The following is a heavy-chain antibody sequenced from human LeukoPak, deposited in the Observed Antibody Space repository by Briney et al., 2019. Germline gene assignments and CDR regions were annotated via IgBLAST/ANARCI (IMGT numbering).Heavy chain of an antibody. D-gene: IGHD5-12*01. CDR1: GFTSSTHW. J-gene: IGHJ4*02. V-gene: IGHV3-7*01. CDR3: ARGGGQMGYIVARGPYFDY. Sequence: GGSLRLSCAASGFTSSTHWLSWVRQAPGKGLEWVANIQQDGSEKYYVDSVKGRFTISRDNAKNSLYLQMNSLRAEDTAVYYCARGGGQMGYIVARGPYFDYWGQGTLVTVSS. CDR2: IQQDGSEK.